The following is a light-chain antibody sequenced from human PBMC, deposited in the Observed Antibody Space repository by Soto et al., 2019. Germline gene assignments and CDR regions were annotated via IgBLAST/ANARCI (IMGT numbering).Light chain of an antibody. CDR3: SAYSSSSTYV. Sequence: QSALTQPASVSGSPGQSITISCTGTNSDVGYYNYVSWYQQHPGKAPKLMIYEVSNRPSGISNRFSGSKSGNTASLTISGLQAEDEADYYCSAYSSSSTYVFGTGTKLTVL. J-gene: IGLJ1*01. CDR2: EVS. V-gene: IGLV2-14*01. CDR1: NSDVGYYNY.